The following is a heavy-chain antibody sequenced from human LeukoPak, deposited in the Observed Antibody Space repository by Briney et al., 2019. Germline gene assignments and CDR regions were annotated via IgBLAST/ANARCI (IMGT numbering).Heavy chain of an antibody. Sequence: SGTLSLTCAVSGGSIINSNWWSWVRQPPGKGLEWIGEIDHSGSTSYNPSLKSRVTMSVDRSQNQFSLRLSTVTAADTAVYYCARHPNSNWDYWGQGTLVTVSS. CDR2: IDHSGST. CDR3: ARHPNSNWDY. CDR1: GGSIINSNW. V-gene: IGHV4-4*02. J-gene: IGHJ4*02. D-gene: IGHD6-13*01.